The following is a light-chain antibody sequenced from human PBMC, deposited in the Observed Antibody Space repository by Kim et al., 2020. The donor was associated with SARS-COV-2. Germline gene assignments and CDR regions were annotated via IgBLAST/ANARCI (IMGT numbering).Light chain of an antibody. CDR2: AAS. CDR1: QTIGIY. J-gene: IGKJ2*01. CDR3: QQSYSTPYT. Sequence: DIQMTQSPSSLSASVGDRVTITCRASQTIGIYLNWYQHKPGKAPKLLIYAASSLQSGVPSGFSGSGSGTDFTLTISSLQPEDFATYYCQQSYSTPYTLGQGTKLEI. V-gene: IGKV1-39*01.